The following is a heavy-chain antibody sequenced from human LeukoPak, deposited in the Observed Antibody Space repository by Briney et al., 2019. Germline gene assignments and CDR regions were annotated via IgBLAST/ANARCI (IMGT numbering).Heavy chain of an antibody. J-gene: IGHJ4*02. V-gene: IGHV3-74*01. Sequence: GGSLRLSCAASGFTFSSYWMHWVRQAPGKGRVWVSRINSDGSSTSYADSVKGRFTISRDNAKNTLYLQMNSLRAEDTAVYYCARAYYSPFDYWGQGTLVTVSS. D-gene: IGHD3-10*01. CDR2: INSDGSST. CDR1: GFTFSSYW. CDR3: ARAYYSPFDY.